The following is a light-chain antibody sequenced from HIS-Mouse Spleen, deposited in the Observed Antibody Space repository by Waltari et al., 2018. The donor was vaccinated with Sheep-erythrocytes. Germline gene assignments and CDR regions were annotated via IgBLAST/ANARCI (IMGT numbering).Light chain of an antibody. CDR3: QAWDSSTVV. CDR1: SSDVGSYNL. V-gene: IGLV2-14*02. J-gene: IGLJ2*01. Sequence: QSALTQPASVSGSPGQSITISCTGTSSDVGSYNLVSWYQQHPGKAPKLMNYEGSKRPSGVSTRFSGSNSGNTATLTISGTQAMDEADYYCQAWDSSTVVFGGGTKLTVL. CDR2: EGS.